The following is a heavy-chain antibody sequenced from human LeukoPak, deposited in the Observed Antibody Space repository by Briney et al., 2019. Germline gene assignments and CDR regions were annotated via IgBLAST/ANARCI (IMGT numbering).Heavy chain of an antibody. V-gene: IGHV3-11*01. CDR2: ISSGSTI. CDR1: GFTFSDYY. D-gene: IGHD3-10*01. Sequence: GGSLRLSCAASGFTFSDYYMSWIRQAPGKGLEWVSYISSGSTIHYADSVKGRCTISRDNARNSLYLQMNSLRAEDTAVYYCARKGSGSYYNKGYDAFDIWGQGTMVTVSS. CDR3: ARKGSGSYYNKGYDAFDI. J-gene: IGHJ3*02.